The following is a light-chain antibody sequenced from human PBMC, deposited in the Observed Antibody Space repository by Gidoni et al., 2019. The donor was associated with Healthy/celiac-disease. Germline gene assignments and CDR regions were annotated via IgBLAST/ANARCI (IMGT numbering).Light chain of an antibody. Sequence: DIQLTQSPSSLSASVGDRVTIPCRVSQGISSYLHWYRQKPGKVPKLLIYSASNLQSGVPSRFSGSGSGTDFTLTISSLQPEDVATYYGQRTDNAPRFTFGPGTKVDIK. CDR3: QRTDNAPRFT. CDR1: QGISSY. CDR2: SAS. J-gene: IGKJ3*01. V-gene: IGKV1-27*01.